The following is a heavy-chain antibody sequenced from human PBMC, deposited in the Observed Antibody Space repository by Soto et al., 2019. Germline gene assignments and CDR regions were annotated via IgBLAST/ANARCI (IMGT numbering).Heavy chain of an antibody. V-gene: IGHV3-72*01. Sequence: EVQLAESGGGLVQPGGSLRLSCAASGFTFSDHYMDWVRQAPGKGLEWVGRSRDKVHSHTTEYAASVKGRFTISRGDSENSLYLQMNRLKTEDTAVYYCARGVVSTGDFDYWGQGTLVTVSS. D-gene: IGHD5-12*01. CDR3: ARGVVSTGDFDY. CDR1: GFTFSDHY. CDR2: SRDKVHSHTT. J-gene: IGHJ4*02.